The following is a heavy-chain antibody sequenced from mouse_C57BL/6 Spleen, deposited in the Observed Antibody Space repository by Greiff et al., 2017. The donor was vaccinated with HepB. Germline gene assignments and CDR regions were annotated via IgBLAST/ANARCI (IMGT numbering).Heavy chain of an antibody. V-gene: IGHV1-53*01. CDR2: INPSNGGT. J-gene: IGHJ3*01. Sequence: QVQLQQPGTELVKPGASVKLSCKASGYTFTSYWMHWVKQRPGQGLEWIGNINPSNGGTNYNEKFKSKATLTVDKSSSTAYMQLSSLTSEDSAGYYCARSGYYGSSYVAWFAYWGQGTLVTVSA. CDR1: GYTFTSYW. D-gene: IGHD1-1*01. CDR3: ARSGYYGSSYVAWFAY.